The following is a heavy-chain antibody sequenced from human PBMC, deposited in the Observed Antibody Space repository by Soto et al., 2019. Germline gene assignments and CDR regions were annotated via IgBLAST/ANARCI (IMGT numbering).Heavy chain of an antibody. Sequence: ASVKVSCKASGYTFTSYDINWVRQATGQGLEWMGWMNPNSGNTGYAQKFQGRVTMTRNTSIRTAYMELSSLRSEDTAVYYCARTYGINGGCYTADIFDYWGQGTLVTVSS. CDR1: GYTFTSYD. D-gene: IGHD2-8*01. CDR2: MNPNSGNT. CDR3: ARTYGINGGCYTADIFDY. J-gene: IGHJ4*02. V-gene: IGHV1-8*01.